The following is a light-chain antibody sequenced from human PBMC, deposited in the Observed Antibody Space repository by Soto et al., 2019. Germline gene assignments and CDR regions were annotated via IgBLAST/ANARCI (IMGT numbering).Light chain of an antibody. Sequence: DIVMTQSPATLSVSLEERATLSCRASQSVGSNLAWYQQQPGQAPRLLIYGASTRATGIPARFSGSGSGTEFTLTISSLQSEDFATYYCQQYNNWPPWTFGHGTKVEIK. J-gene: IGKJ1*01. CDR3: QQYNNWPPWT. CDR1: QSVGSN. CDR2: GAS. V-gene: IGKV3-15*01.